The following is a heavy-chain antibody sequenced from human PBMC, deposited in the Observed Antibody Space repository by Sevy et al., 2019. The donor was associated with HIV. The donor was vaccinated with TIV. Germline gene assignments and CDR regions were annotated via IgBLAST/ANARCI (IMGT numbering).Heavy chain of an antibody. CDR1: GFTFSSYA. J-gene: IGHJ4*02. V-gene: IGHV3-30-3*01. CDR2: ISYDGSNK. CDR3: ARGGATVYFDY. D-gene: IGHD1-26*01. Sequence: GGSLRLSCAASGFTFSSYAMHWVRQAPGNGLEWVAVISYDGSNKYYADSVKGRFTISRDNSKNTLYLQMNSLRAEDTAVYYCARGGATVYFDYWGQGTLVTVSS.